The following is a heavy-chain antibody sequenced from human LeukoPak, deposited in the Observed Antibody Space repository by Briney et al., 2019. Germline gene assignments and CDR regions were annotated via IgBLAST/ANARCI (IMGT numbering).Heavy chain of an antibody. V-gene: IGHV4-59*08. CDR2: IYYSGST. CDR3: ARHFTIAAHFDY. CDR1: GGSISSYY. J-gene: IGHJ4*02. D-gene: IGHD6-13*01. Sequence: SETLSLTCTVSGGSISSYYWSWIRQPPGKGLEWIGYIYYSGSTNYNPSLKSRVTISVDTSKNQFSLKLSSATAADTAVYYCARHFTIAAHFDYWGQGTLVTVSS.